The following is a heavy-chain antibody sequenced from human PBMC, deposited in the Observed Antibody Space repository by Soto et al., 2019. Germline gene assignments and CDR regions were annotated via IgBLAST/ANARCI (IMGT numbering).Heavy chain of an antibody. Sequence: SGMPSLAGAFSRSADTSTNSWIPVRQPPGKGLEWIGEIYHSGSTNYNPSLKSRVTISVDKSKNQFSLKLSSVTAADTAVYYCARIAAAGTNFAYWGQGTLVTVS. CDR1: RSADTSTNS. D-gene: IGHD6-13*01. V-gene: IGHV4-4*02. CDR2: IYHSGST. J-gene: IGHJ4*02. CDR3: ARIAAAGTNFAY.